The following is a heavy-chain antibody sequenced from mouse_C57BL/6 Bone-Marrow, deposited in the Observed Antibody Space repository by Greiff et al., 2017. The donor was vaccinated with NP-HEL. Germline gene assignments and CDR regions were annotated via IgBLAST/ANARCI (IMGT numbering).Heavy chain of an antibody. V-gene: IGHV5-12*01. J-gene: IGHJ4*01. CDR2: ISNGGGST. CDR1: GFTFSDYY. Sequence: EVQRVESGGGLVQPGGSLKLSCAASGFTFSDYYMYWVRQTPEKRLEWVAYISNGGGSTYYPDTVKGRFTISRDNAKNTLYLQMSRLKSEDTAMYYCASHYGSSYCAMDYWGQGTSVTVSS. CDR3: ASHYGSSYCAMDY. D-gene: IGHD1-1*01.